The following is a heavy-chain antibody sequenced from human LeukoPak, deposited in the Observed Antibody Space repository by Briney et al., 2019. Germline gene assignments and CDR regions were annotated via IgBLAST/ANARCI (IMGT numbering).Heavy chain of an antibody. V-gene: IGHV3-23*01. D-gene: IGHD6-13*01. J-gene: IGHJ4*02. Sequence: GGSLRLSCAASGLTFGTYAMSWVRQAPGKGLEWVSSISGSGGSTYYADSVKGRYTISRDNSKNTLYLQMNSLRAEDTAVYYCARVWGIAAAGGEIEYWGQGTLVTVSS. CDR2: ISGSGGST. CDR3: ARVWGIAAAGGEIEY. CDR1: GLTFGTYA.